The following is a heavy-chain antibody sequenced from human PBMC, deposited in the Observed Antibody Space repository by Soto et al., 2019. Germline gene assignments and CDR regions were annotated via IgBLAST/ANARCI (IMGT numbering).Heavy chain of an antibody. V-gene: IGHV1-58*02. Sequence: GASVKVSCKASGFTFTRSAMQWVRQARGQRLEWIGWIVVGSGNTNYAQKFQERVTITRDMSTSTAYMELSSLRSEDTAVYYCAADSHYVRDYYYMDVWGKGTTVTVSS. J-gene: IGHJ6*03. CDR3: AADSHYVRDYYYMDV. CDR1: GFTFTRSA. CDR2: IVVGSGNT. D-gene: IGHD3-10*02.